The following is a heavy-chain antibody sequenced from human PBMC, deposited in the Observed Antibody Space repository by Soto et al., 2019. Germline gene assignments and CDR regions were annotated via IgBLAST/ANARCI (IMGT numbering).Heavy chain of an antibody. CDR3: AKVLNSGYHRSYYYYYGMDV. CDR1: GFTFSSYA. Sequence: QLGGSLRLSCAASGFTFSSYAMSWVRQAPGKGLEWVSAISGSGGSTYYADSVKGRFTISRDNSKNTLYLQMNSLRAEDTAVYYCAKVLNSGYHRSYYYYYGMDVWGQGTTVTVSS. J-gene: IGHJ6*02. D-gene: IGHD5-12*01. CDR2: ISGSGGST. V-gene: IGHV3-23*01.